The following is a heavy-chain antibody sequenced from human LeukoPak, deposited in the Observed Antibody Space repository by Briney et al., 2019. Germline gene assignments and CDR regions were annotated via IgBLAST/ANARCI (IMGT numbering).Heavy chain of an antibody. J-gene: IGHJ4*02. V-gene: IGHV3-48*01. Sequence: GGSLRLSCAASGFTFRYYSMNWVRQAPGKGLEWVSYISTTSSTIYYADSVKGRFTISRDNAKNSLYLQMNSLRAEDTAVYYCARDLLQYGDYGGYWGQGTLVTVSS. CDR1: GFTFRYYS. D-gene: IGHD4-17*01. CDR2: ISTTSSTI. CDR3: ARDLLQYGDYGGY.